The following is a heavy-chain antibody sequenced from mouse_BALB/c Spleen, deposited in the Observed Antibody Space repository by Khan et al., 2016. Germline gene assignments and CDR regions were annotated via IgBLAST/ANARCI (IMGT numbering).Heavy chain of an antibody. V-gene: IGHV1-18*01. J-gene: IGHJ3*01. CDR1: GYSFTGYY. Sequence: VQLQQSGPALVKPGASVRISCKSSGYSFTGYYMHWVKQSHGKSLEWIGRVNPDNGGTHYNQKFKDKAIITVDKSSITAYMEFRSLTSEESAVYYCARDDYAWFGYWGQGTLVTVSA. CDR2: VNPDNGGT. D-gene: IGHD2-4*01. CDR3: ARDDYAWFGY.